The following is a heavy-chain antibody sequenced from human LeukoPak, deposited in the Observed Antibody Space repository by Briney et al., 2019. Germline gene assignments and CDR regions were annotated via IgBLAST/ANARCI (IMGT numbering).Heavy chain of an antibody. J-gene: IGHJ3*02. Sequence: GGSLRLSCAASGFTFSTYSMNWVRQAPGKGLEWVSHITSSSSAIYYADSVKGRFSISRDNAKNSLYLQMDSLRVEDTAVYYCARESIVVVPTTMDDASDIWGQGTMVTVSS. CDR3: ARESIVVVPTTMDDASDI. CDR1: GFTFSTYS. V-gene: IGHV3-48*01. CDR2: ITSSSSAI. D-gene: IGHD2-2*01.